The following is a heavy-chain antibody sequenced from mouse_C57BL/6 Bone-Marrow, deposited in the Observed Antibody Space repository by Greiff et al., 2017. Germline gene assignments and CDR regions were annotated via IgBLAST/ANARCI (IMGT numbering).Heavy chain of an antibody. CDR1: GYTFTSYG. Sequence: VQLQQSGAELARPGASVKLSCTASGYTFTSYGISWVKQRTGQGLEWIGEIYPRSGNNYYNEKFKGKATLTADKSSSTAYMELRSLSSEDSAVYFCARSPYYYGSIYYAMDYWGQGTSVTVSS. V-gene: IGHV1-81*01. J-gene: IGHJ4*01. D-gene: IGHD1-1*01. CDR2: IYPRSGNN. CDR3: ARSPYYYGSIYYAMDY.